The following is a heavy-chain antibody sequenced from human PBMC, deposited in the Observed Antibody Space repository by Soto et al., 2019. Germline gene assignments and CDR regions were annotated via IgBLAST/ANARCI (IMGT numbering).Heavy chain of an antibody. J-gene: IGHJ6*01. D-gene: IGHD1-7*01. CDR1: RYTFTGYY. CDR2: INPNSGGT. CDR3: ARDGRELELRNYYYGMDV. V-gene: IGHV1-2*04. Sequence: EASVKVSSKASRYTFTGYYLHWVRQAPGQGLEWMGWINPNSGGTNYAQKFQGWVTMTRDTSISTAYMELSRLRSDDTAVYSCARDGRELELRNYYYGMDVWGQGTTVTVSS.